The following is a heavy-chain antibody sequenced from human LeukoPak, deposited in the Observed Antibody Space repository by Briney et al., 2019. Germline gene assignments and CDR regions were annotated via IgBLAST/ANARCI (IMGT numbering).Heavy chain of an antibody. CDR1: GGSISSSSYY. CDR2: IYYSGST. D-gene: IGHD3-10*01. J-gene: IGHJ6*03. Sequence: PSETLSLTCTVSGGSISSSSYYWGWIRQPPGKGLEWIGSIYYSGSTYYNPSLKSRVTISVDTSKNQFSLKLSSVTAADTAVYYCARKGSVYYYYMDVWGKGTTVTVSS. CDR3: ARKGSVYYYYMDV. V-gene: IGHV4-39*07.